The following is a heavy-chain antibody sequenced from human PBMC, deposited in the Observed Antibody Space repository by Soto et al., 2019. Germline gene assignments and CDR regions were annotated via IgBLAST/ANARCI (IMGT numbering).Heavy chain of an antibody. J-gene: IGHJ4*02. CDR2: ISYDGSNK. D-gene: IGHD6-6*01. Sequence: QPGGSLRLSCAASGFTFSSYGMHWVRQAPGKGLEWVAVISYDGSNKYYADSVKGRFTISRDNSKNTLYLQMNSLRAEDTAVYYCASTRPYSTSSSLDYGGQEPLVAISP. CDR3: ASTRPYSTSSSLDY. CDR1: GFTFSSYG. V-gene: IGHV3-30*03.